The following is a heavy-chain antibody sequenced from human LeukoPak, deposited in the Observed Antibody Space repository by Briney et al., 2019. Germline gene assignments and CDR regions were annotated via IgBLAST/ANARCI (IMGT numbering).Heavy chain of an antibody. CDR1: GQSFTNYW. CDR2: IYPGDSDT. J-gene: IGHJ4*02. D-gene: IGHD1-26*01. Sequence: PGESLKISCQGSGQSFTNYWIGWVRQMPGKGLEWMGIIYPGDSDTRYSPSFQGQVTISADKSISTAYLQWSSLKASDTAMYYCARSQYEWELLPVFDYWGQGTLVTVSS. V-gene: IGHV5-51*01. CDR3: ARSQYEWELLPVFDY.